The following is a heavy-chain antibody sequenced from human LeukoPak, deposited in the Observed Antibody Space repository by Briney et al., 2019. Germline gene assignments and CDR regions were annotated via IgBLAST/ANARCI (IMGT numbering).Heavy chain of an antibody. CDR3: ARDREDAFDI. Sequence: SETLSLTCTVSGGSISSYYWSWIRQPPGKGLEWIGYIYYSGSTNYNPSLKSRVTISVDTSKNQFSLKLSSVTAADTAVYYCARDREDAFDIWGQGAMVTVSS. CDR1: GGSISSYY. D-gene: IGHD1-26*01. V-gene: IGHV4-59*01. CDR2: IYYSGST. J-gene: IGHJ3*02.